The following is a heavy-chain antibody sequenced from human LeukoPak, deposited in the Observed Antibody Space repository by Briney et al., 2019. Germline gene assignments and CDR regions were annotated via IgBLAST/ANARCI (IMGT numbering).Heavy chain of an antibody. CDR1: GLTFSSYA. Sequence: GRSLRLSCAASGLTFSSYALHWVRQAPGKGLEWVTVISYDGSSKYYADSVKGRFTISRDNARNSLYLEMNSLRAEDTAVYYCASLTDSSAYYSLFEYWGQGTLVTVSS. CDR3: ASLTDSSAYYSLFEY. CDR2: ISYDGSSK. J-gene: IGHJ4*02. V-gene: IGHV3-30*04. D-gene: IGHD3-22*01.